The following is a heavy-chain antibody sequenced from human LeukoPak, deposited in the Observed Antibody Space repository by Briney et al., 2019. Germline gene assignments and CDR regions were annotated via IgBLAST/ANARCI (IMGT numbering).Heavy chain of an antibody. Sequence: SEILSLTCDVSGDSFRGYYWTWVRPSPGKGLEWIGHISHSGDTNYSPSLTSRVSISIDTSKNQFSLKLTSVTAADTAVYYCARGEYTLLRGGIDVWGQGTTVTVSS. CDR2: ISHSGDT. V-gene: IGHV4-34*01. CDR3: ARGEYTLLRGGIDV. CDR1: GDSFRGYY. J-gene: IGHJ6*02. D-gene: IGHD6-6*01.